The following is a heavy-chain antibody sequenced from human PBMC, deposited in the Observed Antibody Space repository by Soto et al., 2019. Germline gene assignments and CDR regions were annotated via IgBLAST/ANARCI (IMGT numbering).Heavy chain of an antibody. V-gene: IGHV1-46*01. D-gene: IGHD2-21*02. J-gene: IGHJ6*02. CDR2: INPSGGST. CDR1: GYTFTSYY. Sequence: QVQLVQSGAEVKKPGASVKVSCKASGYTFTSYYMHWVRQAPGQGLEWMGIINPSGGSTSYAQKSQGRVTMTRDTSTSTVYMELSSLRSADTAVYYCARHLAYFGGDCAARSYGMDVWGQGTTVTVSS. CDR3: ARHLAYFGGDCAARSYGMDV.